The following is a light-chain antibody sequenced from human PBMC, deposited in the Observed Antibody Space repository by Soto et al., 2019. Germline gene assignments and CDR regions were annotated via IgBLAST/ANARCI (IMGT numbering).Light chain of an antibody. CDR1: SSNIGGNS. Sequence: QSVLTQPPAVSAAPGQKVTISCSGSSSNIGGNSVSWYQQLPGTAPKLLIYDDNKRPSGISDRFSGSKSGTSATLGITGFQTGEEADYYCGSWDSSLSAYVFGTGTKVTVL. V-gene: IGLV1-51*01. CDR3: GSWDSSLSAYV. J-gene: IGLJ1*01. CDR2: DDN.